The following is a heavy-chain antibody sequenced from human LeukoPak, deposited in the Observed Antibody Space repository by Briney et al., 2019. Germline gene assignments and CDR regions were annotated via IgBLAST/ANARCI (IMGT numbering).Heavy chain of an antibody. CDR1: GFTFSTYV. J-gene: IGHJ6*02. Sequence: GGSLRPSCAASGFTFSTYVMTWVRQAPGKGLEWVSTISASGDTTYYADSVKGRFTISRDNSKNTLYLQMNSLRAEDTAVYYCARDNWNWNDGRSMDVWGQGTTVTVSS. V-gene: IGHV3-23*01. CDR3: ARDNWNWNDGRSMDV. CDR2: ISASGDTT. D-gene: IGHD1-1*01.